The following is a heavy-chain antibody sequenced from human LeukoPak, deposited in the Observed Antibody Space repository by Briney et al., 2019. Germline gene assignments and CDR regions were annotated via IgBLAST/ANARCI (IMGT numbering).Heavy chain of an antibody. Sequence: GGSLRLSCAASGFTFSSYAMSWVRQAPGKGLEWVSAISGSGGSSYYGDSVKGRFTISRDNSKNTLYLQMNSLRAEDTAVYYCAKGRNQWELLPEFDYWGQGTLVTVSS. D-gene: IGHD1-26*01. CDR1: GFTFSSYA. CDR3: AKGRNQWELLPEFDY. V-gene: IGHV3-23*01. J-gene: IGHJ4*02. CDR2: ISGSGGSS.